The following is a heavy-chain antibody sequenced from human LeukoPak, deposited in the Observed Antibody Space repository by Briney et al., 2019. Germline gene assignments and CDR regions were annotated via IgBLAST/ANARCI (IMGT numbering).Heavy chain of an antibody. Sequence: GGSLRLSCAASGFTFSSYAMSWVRQAPGKGLEWVSAISGSGGSTYYADSVKGRFTISRDNSKNTLYLQMNSLRAEDTAVYYCAKGSTYYYDSSGYYSYFDYWGQGTLVTVSS. J-gene: IGHJ4*02. CDR3: AKGSTYYYDSSGYYSYFDY. CDR1: GFTFSSYA. D-gene: IGHD3-22*01. CDR2: ISGSGGST. V-gene: IGHV3-23*01.